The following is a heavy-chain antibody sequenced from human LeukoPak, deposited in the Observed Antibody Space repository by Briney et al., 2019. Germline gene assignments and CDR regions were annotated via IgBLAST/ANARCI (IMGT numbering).Heavy chain of an antibody. D-gene: IGHD3-22*01. CDR2: MNPNSGNT. Sequence: ASVKVSCKASGYTFTSYDINWVRQATGQGLEWMGWMNPNSGNTGYAQKFQGRVTMTRNTSISTAYMELCSLRSEDTAVYYCARGERLRDCDSSGYYYRFDYWGQGTLVTVSS. CDR3: ARGERLRDCDSSGYYYRFDY. V-gene: IGHV1-8*01. CDR1: GYTFTSYD. J-gene: IGHJ4*02.